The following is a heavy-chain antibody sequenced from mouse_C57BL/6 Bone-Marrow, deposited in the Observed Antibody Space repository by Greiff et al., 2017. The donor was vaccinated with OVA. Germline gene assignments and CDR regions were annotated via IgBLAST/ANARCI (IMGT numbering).Heavy chain of an antibody. Sequence: EVQLQESGPGLVKPSQSLSLTCSVTGYSITSGYYWNWIRQFPGNKLEWMGYISYDGSNNYNPSLKNRISITRDTSKNQFFLKLNSVTTEDTATYYCARDRVTTVVAPLGYWGQGTTLTVSS. V-gene: IGHV3-6*01. D-gene: IGHD1-1*01. CDR3: ARDRVTTVVAPLGY. J-gene: IGHJ2*01. CDR1: GYSITSGYY. CDR2: ISYDGSN.